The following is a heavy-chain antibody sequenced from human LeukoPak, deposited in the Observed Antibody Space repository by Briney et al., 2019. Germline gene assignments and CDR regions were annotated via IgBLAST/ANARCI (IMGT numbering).Heavy chain of an antibody. V-gene: IGHV4-30-2*01. CDR2: IDHSGST. J-gene: IGHJ4*02. Sequence: SETLSLTCTVSGDSISSGGYYWSWIRQPPGKGLEWIGYIDHSGSTYHNPSLKSRVTISVDRSKNQFSLKLSSVTAADTAVYYCARDSGNNAFDYWGQGTLVTVSS. CDR3: ARDSGNNAFDY. D-gene: IGHD1-1*01. CDR1: GDSISSGGYY.